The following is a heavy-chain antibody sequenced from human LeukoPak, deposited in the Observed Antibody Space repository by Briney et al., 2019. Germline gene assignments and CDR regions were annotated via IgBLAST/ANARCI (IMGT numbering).Heavy chain of an antibody. Sequence: GGSLRLSCAASGFTFSDYYMGWIRQAPGKGLEWVSYISSSGSTIYYADSVKGRFTISRDNAKNSLYPQMNSLRAEDTGVYYCASLSSSWYFNYWGQGTLVTVSS. V-gene: IGHV3-11*04. CDR2: ISSSGSTI. CDR3: ASLSSSWYFNY. J-gene: IGHJ4*02. CDR1: GFTFSDYY. D-gene: IGHD6-13*01.